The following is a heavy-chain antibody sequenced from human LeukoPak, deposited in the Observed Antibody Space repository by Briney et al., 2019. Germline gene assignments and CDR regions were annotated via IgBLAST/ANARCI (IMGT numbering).Heavy chain of an antibody. CDR2: INSDGINT. V-gene: IGHV3-74*01. Sequence: GGSLRLSCAASGFTFSNYWMHWVRQAPGKGLVWVSRINSDGINTSYADSVKGRSTISRDNAKNTLNLQMNSLRAEDTAVYYCARDLGQYYDTSDNWFDPWGQGTLVTVSS. D-gene: IGHD3-22*01. CDR3: ARDLGQYYDTSDNWFDP. J-gene: IGHJ5*02. CDR1: GFTFSNYW.